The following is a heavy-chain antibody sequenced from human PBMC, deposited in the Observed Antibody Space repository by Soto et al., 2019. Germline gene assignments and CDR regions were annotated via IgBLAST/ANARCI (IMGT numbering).Heavy chain of an antibody. CDR3: ARTTFPYGDDVPPFDY. J-gene: IGHJ4*02. Sequence: PGESLKISCKGSGYTFTSFWIGWVRQMPGKGLELLGIISPGDSVTRYSPSFQGQVTMSADKSINTAYLQWSSLQASDTAIYYCARTTFPYGDDVPPFDYWGQGTLVTVSS. CDR2: ISPGDSVT. CDR1: GYTFTSFW. D-gene: IGHD4-17*01. V-gene: IGHV5-51*01.